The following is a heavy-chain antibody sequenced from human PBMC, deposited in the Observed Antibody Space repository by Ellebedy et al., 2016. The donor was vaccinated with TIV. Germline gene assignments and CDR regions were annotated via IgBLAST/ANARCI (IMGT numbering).Heavy chain of an antibody. V-gene: IGHV1-2*02. CDR1: GYKITDHY. CDR2: INPRSGDA. D-gene: IGHD1-14*01. CDR3: ARAASESPAINPNFLDH. Sequence: AASVKVSCKTSGYKITDHYIHWVRRAPGQGLEWMAWINPRSGDASSARRVQGRVTMTRETSINTVYMELSSLVSDDTALYFCARAASESPAINPNFLDHWGQGTLVTISS. J-gene: IGHJ4*02.